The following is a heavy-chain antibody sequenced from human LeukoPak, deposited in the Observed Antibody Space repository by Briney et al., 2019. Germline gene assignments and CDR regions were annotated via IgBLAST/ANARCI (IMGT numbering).Heavy chain of an antibody. Sequence: PSETLSLTCTVSGGSISSSSYHWSWIRQPPGKGLEWIGYIYYSGSTNYNPSLKSRVTISVDTSKNQFSLKLSSVTAADTAVYYCARVNGGSYGIDYWGQGTLVTVSS. CDR2: IYYSGST. D-gene: IGHD1-26*01. CDR1: GGSISSSSYH. CDR3: ARVNGGSYGIDY. V-gene: IGHV4-61*01. J-gene: IGHJ4*02.